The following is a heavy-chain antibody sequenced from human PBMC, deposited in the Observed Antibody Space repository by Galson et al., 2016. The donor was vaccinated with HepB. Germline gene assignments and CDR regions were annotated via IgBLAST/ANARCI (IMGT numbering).Heavy chain of an antibody. V-gene: IGHV3-7*05. CDR1: GFTFSVYW. D-gene: IGHD6-19*01. Sequence: SLRLSCAASGFTFSVYWMSWVRQAPGKGLEYVANIMPDGSQKYYVDSVKGRFTISRDNAKDSLYLQMNSLRAEDTAVYYCAKDGALASGWSPSLTTGPVYYFDHWGQGTLVTVSS. CDR3: AKDGALASGWSPSLTTGPVYYFDH. CDR2: IMPDGSQK. J-gene: IGHJ4*02.